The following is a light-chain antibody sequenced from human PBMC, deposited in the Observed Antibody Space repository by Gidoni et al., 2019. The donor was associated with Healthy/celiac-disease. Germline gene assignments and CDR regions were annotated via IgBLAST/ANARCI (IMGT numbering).Light chain of an antibody. CDR1: NIGSKS. V-gene: IGLV3-21*03. Sequence: SYVLTQPPSVSVAPGKTARITCGGNNIGSKSVNWYQQKPGQAHVLVVYDDSDRPAGIPERFSGSNAGNTATLTISRVEAGDEADYYCQVWDSSSVVFGGGTKLTVL. J-gene: IGLJ2*01. CDR3: QVWDSSSVV. CDR2: DDS.